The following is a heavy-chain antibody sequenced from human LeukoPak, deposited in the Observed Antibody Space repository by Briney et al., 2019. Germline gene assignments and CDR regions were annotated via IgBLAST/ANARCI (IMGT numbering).Heavy chain of an antibody. CDR2: ITGSGSRI. CDR3: AGGEGAAGIYDAFDF. V-gene: IGHV3-23*01. D-gene: IGHD6-13*01. CDR1: TSMFSSYA. J-gene: IGHJ3*01. Sequence: GGSLRLSCAASTSMFSSYAMTWVRQAPGKGLQWISTITGSGSRIYYADSVKGRFTLSRDNSKNTLHLQMNSPGAEDTAVYYCAGGEGAAGIYDAFDFWGQGTLVTVSS.